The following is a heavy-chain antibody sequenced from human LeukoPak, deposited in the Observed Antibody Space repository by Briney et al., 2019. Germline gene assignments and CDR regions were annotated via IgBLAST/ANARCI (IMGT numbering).Heavy chain of an antibody. CDR1: GGSISSYY. V-gene: IGHV4-59*01. D-gene: IGHD2-21*01. CDR2: IFYTGST. CDR3: ATLTGGDGAFDI. J-gene: IGHJ3*02. Sequence: SETLSLTCTVSGGSISSYYWSWIRQPPGKGLEWIGYIFYTGSTNYNPPLKSRVTISVLTSKNRFSLKLSSVTAADTAVYYCATLTGGDGAFDIWGQGTMVTVSS.